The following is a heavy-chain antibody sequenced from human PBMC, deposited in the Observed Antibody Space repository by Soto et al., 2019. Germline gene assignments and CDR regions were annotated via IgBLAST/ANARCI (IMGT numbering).Heavy chain of an antibody. CDR2: INPNSGGT. CDR3: ATSEGRDGYSFDY. Sequence: ASVKVSCKASGYTFTGYYMHWVRQAPGQGLEWMGWINPNSGGTNYAQKFQGWVTMTRDTSTGTAYLELSSLTSEDTAVYYCATSEGRDGYSFDYWGPGTLVTVSS. D-gene: IGHD5-12*01. CDR1: GYTFTGYY. J-gene: IGHJ4*02. V-gene: IGHV1-2*04.